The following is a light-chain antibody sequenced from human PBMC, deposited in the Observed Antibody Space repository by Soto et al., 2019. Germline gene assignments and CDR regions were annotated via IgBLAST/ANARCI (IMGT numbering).Light chain of an antibody. CDR2: GAS. CDR3: QQYCSTPLT. CDR1: QSVSSNY. Sequence: EIVLTQSPGTLSLSPGERATLSCRASQSVSSNYLSWYRQKPGQAPRLLIYGASSRATGIPDRFSGSGSGTDFTLTISRLEPEDFGVYYCQQYCSTPLTFGGGTKVEIK. J-gene: IGKJ4*01. V-gene: IGKV3-20*01.